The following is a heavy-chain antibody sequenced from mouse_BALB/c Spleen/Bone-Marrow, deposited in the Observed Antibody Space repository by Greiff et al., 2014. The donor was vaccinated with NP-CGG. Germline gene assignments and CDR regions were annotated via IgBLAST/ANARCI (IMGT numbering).Heavy chain of an antibody. Sequence: EVHLGESGGGLVQPGGSLRLSCATSGFTFTDYYMSWVRQPPGKALEWLGFIRNKANGYTTEYSASVKGRFTISRDNSQSILYLQMNTLRAEDSATCDCARGGISTNFAYWGQGTLVTVSA. CDR1: GFTFTDYY. D-gene: IGHD2-14*01. V-gene: IGHV7-3*02. CDR2: IRNKANGYTT. J-gene: IGHJ3*01. CDR3: ARGGISTNFAY.